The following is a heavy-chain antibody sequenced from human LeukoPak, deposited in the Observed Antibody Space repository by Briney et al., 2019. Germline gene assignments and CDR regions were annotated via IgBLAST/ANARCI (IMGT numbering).Heavy chain of an antibody. CDR3: ARLLAVPADIFDY. CDR1: GGSISSSSYY. Sequence: PSETLSLTCTVSGGSISSSSYYWGWIRQPPGKGREWIGSIYYSGSTYYNPSLKSRVTISVDTSKNQFSLKLSSVTAADTAVYYCARLLAVPADIFDYWGQGTLVTVSS. J-gene: IGHJ4*02. CDR2: IYYSGST. V-gene: IGHV4-39*01. D-gene: IGHD2-2*01.